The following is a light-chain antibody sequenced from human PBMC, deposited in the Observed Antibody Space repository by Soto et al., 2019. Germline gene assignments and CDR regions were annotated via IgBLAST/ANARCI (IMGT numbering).Light chain of an antibody. CDR2: AAS. J-gene: IGKJ2*02. CDR3: QQTNSFPRT. V-gene: IGKV1-39*01. Sequence: DIPMTQSPSSLSASVGDRVTITCRASQTVYNYLIWYQQKPGKAPNLLIYAASSLQSGVPSRFSGSGSGTDFTLTISSLQPEDFATYYCQQTNSFPRTFGQGTKLEIK. CDR1: QTVYNY.